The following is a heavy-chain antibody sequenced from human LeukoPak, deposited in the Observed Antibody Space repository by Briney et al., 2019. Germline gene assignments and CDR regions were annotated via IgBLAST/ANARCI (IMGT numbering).Heavy chain of an antibody. Sequence: PGGSLRLSCTASGFTFSSYSMNWVRQAPGKGLEWVSSISSSSSYIYYADSVKGRFTISRDNAKNSLYLQMNSLRAEDTAVYYCAGHQPPTLYYDFPSSPGVHASDPCGHETLFTVSS. CDR3: AGHQPPTLYYDFPSSPGVHASDP. CDR1: GFTFSSYS. CDR2: ISSSSSYI. D-gene: IGHD3-3*01. J-gene: IGHJ5*02. V-gene: IGHV3-21*01.